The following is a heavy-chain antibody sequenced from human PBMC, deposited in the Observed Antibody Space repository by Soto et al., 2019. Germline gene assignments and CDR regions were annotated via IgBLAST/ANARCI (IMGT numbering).Heavy chain of an antibody. CDR1: GYSFTSYW. J-gene: IGHJ4*02. CDR3: ARRPLAYGGNYVDY. D-gene: IGHD4-17*01. CDR2: IYPGDSDT. V-gene: IGHV5-51*03. Sequence: EVQLVQSGAEVKKPGESLKISCKGSGYSFTSYWIGWVRQMPGKGLEWMGIIYPGDSDTRYSPSFQGQVTISADKSISPAYQQWSSLKTTDTTMYYCARRPLAYGGNYVDYWGQGTLVTVSS.